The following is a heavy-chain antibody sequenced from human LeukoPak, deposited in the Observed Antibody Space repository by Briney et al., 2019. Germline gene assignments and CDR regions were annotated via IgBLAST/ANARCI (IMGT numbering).Heavy chain of an antibody. V-gene: IGHV4-59*01. CDR2: VYYSGST. J-gene: IGHJ4*02. Sequence: SETLSLTCKVSGDSISRYFWIWMRQPPAMGLEGIGYVYYSGSTNYNPSLKSRVTISVDTSKNQFSLELTSVTAADTAVYYCARSGRTSKGFAIDYWGQGTLVTVSS. CDR1: GDSISRYF. D-gene: IGHD3-10*01. CDR3: ARSGRTSKGFAIDY.